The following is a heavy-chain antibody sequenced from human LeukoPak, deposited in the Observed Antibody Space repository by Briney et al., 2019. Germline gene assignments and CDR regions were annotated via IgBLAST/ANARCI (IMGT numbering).Heavy chain of an antibody. CDR1: GGSISSHY. CDR3: ASAGVMGAPQVGYYYYMDV. CDR2: IYYSGST. V-gene: IGHV4-59*11. D-gene: IGHD1-26*01. Sequence: SETLSLTCTVSGGSISSHYWSWIRQPPGKGLEWIGYIYYSGSTNYNPSLKSRVTISVDTSKNQFSLKLSSVTAADTAVYYCASAGVMGAPQVGYYYYMDVWGKGTTVTVSS. J-gene: IGHJ6*03.